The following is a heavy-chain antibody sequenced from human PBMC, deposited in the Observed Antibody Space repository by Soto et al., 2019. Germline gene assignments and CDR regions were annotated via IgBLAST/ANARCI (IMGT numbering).Heavy chain of an antibody. V-gene: IGHV1-2*04. J-gene: IGHJ5*02. CDR3: ARAQDYYYDSSGHFDP. CDR2: INPNSGGT. D-gene: IGHD3-22*01. Sequence: ASVKVSCKASGYTFTGYYMHWVRQAPGQGLEWMGWINPNSGGTNYAQKFQGWVTMTRDTSISTAYMDLSRLRSDDTAVYYCARAQDYYYDSSGHFDPWGQGTLVTVSS. CDR1: GYTFTGYY.